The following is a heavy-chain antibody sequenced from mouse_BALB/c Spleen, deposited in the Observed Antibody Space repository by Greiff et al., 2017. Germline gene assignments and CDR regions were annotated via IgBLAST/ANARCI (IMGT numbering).Heavy chain of an antibody. Sequence: VQVVESGPGLVAPSQSLSITCTVSGFSLTSYGVHWVRQPPGKGLEWLGVIWAGGSTNYNSALMSRLSISKDNSKSQVFLKMNSLQTDDTAMYYCARETHRYDWYFDVWGAGTTVTVSS. CDR1: GFSLTSYG. CDR3: ARETHRYDWYFDV. D-gene: IGHD2-14*01. J-gene: IGHJ1*01. CDR2: IWAGGST. V-gene: IGHV2-9*02.